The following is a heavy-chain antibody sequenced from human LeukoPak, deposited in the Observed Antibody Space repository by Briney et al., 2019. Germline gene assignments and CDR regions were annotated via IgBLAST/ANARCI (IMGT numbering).Heavy chain of an antibody. CDR1: GFTFSDYY. Sequence: AGGSLRLSCAASGFTFSDYYMSWIRQAPGEGLEWVSYISSSGSTIYYADSVKGRFTISRDNAKNSLYLQMNSLRAEDTAVYYCARDRGSSLYYYYYYMDVWGKGTTVTVSS. J-gene: IGHJ6*03. CDR3: ARDRGSSLYYYYYYMDV. D-gene: IGHD6-6*01. CDR2: ISSSGSTI. V-gene: IGHV3-11*01.